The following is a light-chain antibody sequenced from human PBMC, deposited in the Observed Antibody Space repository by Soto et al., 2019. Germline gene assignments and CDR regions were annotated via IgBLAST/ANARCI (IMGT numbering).Light chain of an antibody. CDR3: QQYYSSPFT. J-gene: IGKJ3*01. CDR1: QSVLYSSNNKNY. Sequence: DIVMTQTPDSLAVSLGERATINCKSSQSVLYSSNNKNYLAWYQQKPGQPPKLLIYWSSMRESGVPDRFSGSGSWTDFTLTISSLQAEDVAVYYCQQYYSSPFTFGRGTKVDIK. CDR2: WSS. V-gene: IGKV4-1*01.